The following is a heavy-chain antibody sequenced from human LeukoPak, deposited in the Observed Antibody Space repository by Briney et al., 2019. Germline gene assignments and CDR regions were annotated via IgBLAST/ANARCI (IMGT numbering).Heavy chain of an antibody. J-gene: IGHJ4*02. Sequence: ASVKVSCKASGYTFTSYDINWVRQATGQGLEWMGWMNPNSGNTGYAQKFQGRVTITRNTSVSTAYMELSSLRSEDTAVYYCARDYCSSTSCYFDYWGQGTLVTVSS. CDR1: GYTFTSYD. CDR3: ARDYCSSTSCYFDY. CDR2: MNPNSGNT. D-gene: IGHD2-2*01. V-gene: IGHV1-8*03.